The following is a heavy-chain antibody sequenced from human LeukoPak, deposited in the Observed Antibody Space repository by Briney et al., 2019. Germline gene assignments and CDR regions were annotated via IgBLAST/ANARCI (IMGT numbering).Heavy chain of an antibody. Sequence: GGSLRLSCAASGFTFSSYSMNWVRQAPGNGLEWVSSISSSSSYIYYADSVKGRFTISRDNAKNSLYLQMNSLRAEDTAVYYCARDHDEVAIYYYYGMDVWGQGTTVTVSS. CDR2: ISSSSSYI. CDR1: GFTFSSYS. J-gene: IGHJ6*02. V-gene: IGHV3-21*01. CDR3: ARDHDEVAIYYYYGMDV. D-gene: IGHD2-15*01.